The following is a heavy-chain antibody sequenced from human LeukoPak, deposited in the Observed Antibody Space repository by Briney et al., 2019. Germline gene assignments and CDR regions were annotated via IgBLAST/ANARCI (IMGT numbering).Heavy chain of an antibody. V-gene: IGHV4-39*07. Sequence: SETLSLTCTVSGGSISSSSNYWGWIRQPPGKGLEWIGSIFYSGSTYYNPSLKSRVTISVDTSKNQFSLKLSSETAADTAVYYCARENDSGYDAVRYWGQGTLVTVSS. CDR3: ARENDSGYDAVRY. J-gene: IGHJ4*02. CDR2: IFYSGST. D-gene: IGHD5-12*01. CDR1: GGSISSSSNY.